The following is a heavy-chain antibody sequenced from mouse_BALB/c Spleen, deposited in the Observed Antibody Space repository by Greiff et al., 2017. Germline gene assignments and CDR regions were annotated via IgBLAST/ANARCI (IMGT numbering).Heavy chain of an antibody. V-gene: IGHV1-63*02. D-gene: IGHD1-1*01. CDR3: ARNPYYYGSSYIDY. CDR1: GYTFTNYW. J-gene: IGHJ2*01. CDR2: IYPGGGYT. Sequence: QVQLKESGAELVRPGTSVKISCKASGYTFTNYWLGWVKQRPGHGLEWIGDIYPGGGYTNYNEKFKGKATLTEDTSSSTAYMQLSSLTSEDSAVYFCARNPYYYGSSYIDYWGQGTTLTVSS.